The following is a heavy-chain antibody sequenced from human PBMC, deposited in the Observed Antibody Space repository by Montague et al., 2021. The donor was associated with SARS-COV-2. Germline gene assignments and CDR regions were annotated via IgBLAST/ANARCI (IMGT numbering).Heavy chain of an antibody. CDR3: ARGRNYAFDI. J-gene: IGHJ3*02. Sequence: NWNTDYAVSVKSRITISPDTSKNQFSLRLNSVTPEDTAVYYCARGRNYAFDIWSQGTMVTVSS. CDR2: NWNT. V-gene: IGHV6-1*01. D-gene: IGHD1-14*01.